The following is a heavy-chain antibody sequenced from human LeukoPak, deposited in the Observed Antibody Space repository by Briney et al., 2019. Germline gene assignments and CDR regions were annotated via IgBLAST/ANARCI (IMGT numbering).Heavy chain of an antibody. D-gene: IGHD4-17*01. V-gene: IGHV1-18*01. CDR3: AREATVTNYYYYYYGMDV. Sequence: ASVKVSCKASGYTFTSYGISWVRQAPGQGLEWMGWISAYNGSTNYAQKLQGRVTMTTDTSTSTAYMELRSLRSDDTAVYYCAREATVTNYYYYYYGMDVWGQGTTVTVSS. CDR2: ISAYNGST. CDR1: GYTFTSYG. J-gene: IGHJ6*02.